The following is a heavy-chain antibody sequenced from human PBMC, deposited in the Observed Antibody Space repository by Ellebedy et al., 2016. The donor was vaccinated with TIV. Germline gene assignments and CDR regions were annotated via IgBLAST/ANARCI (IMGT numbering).Heavy chain of an antibody. CDR3: ATLSTYFDY. CDR2: ISYDGSNK. D-gene: IGHD2/OR15-2a*01. V-gene: IGHV3-30-3*01. Sequence: GESLKISCAASGFTFSSYAMHWVRQAPGKGLEWVAVISYDGSNKYYADSVKGRFTISRDNSKNTLYLQMNSLRAEDTAVYYCATLSTYFDYWGQGTLVTVSS. J-gene: IGHJ4*02. CDR1: GFTFSSYA.